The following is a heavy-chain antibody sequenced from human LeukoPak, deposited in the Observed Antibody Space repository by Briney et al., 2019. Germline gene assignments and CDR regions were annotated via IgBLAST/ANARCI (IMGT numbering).Heavy chain of an antibody. CDR2: IYGDDSDT. CDR3: ARLSGYTSSWHDAFDI. D-gene: IGHD6-13*01. Sequence: GESLKISCQASGYRFSNYWIAWVRQTPEKGLECMGIIYGDDSDTRYSPSFQGQVTISADKSISTAYLQWSSLKASDTAMYYCARLSGYTSSWHDAFDIWGQGTMVTV. J-gene: IGHJ3*02. V-gene: IGHV5-51*01. CDR1: GYRFSNYW.